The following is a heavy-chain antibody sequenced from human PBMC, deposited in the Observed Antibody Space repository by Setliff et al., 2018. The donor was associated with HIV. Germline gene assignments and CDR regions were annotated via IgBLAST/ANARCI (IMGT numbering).Heavy chain of an antibody. CDR3: ARRGATVTTRYIDY. Sequence: PGESLKISCKASGNSFTTYWIGWVRQMPGKSLEWVGIIYPDDSDTRYSPSFQGQVTISADKSISTAYLQWTSLKASDTAMYYCARRGATVTTRYIDYWGQGTRVTV. J-gene: IGHJ4*02. CDR2: IYPDDSDT. CDR1: GNSFTTYW. D-gene: IGHD4-17*01. V-gene: IGHV5-51*01.